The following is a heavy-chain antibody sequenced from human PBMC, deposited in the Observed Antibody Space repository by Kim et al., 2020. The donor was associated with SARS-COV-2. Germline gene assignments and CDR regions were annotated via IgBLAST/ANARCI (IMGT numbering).Heavy chain of an antibody. J-gene: IGHJ4*02. V-gene: IGHV3-53*01. CDR3: ARAAVAGTRGYFDY. D-gene: IGHD6-19*01. Sequence: ADSVKGRFTISRDNSKNTLYLQMNSLRAEDTAVYYCARAAVAGTRGYFDYWGQGTLVTVSS.